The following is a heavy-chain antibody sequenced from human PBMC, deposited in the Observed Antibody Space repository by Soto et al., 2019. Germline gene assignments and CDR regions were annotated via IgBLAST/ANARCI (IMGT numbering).Heavy chain of an antibody. CDR3: ARVYGYGYGHFDF. D-gene: IGHD5-18*01. CDR2: ISAHNGNT. V-gene: IGHV1-18*01. Sequence: QVQLVQSGAELKEPGASVKVSCKASGYIFTKHGISWVRQAPGQGLEWMGWISAHNGNTNYPQNLQDRITVTTDTSTSTAYMELRSLRPEDTAIYYCARVYGYGYGHFDFWGQGSLVTVSS. CDR1: GYIFTKHG. J-gene: IGHJ4*02.